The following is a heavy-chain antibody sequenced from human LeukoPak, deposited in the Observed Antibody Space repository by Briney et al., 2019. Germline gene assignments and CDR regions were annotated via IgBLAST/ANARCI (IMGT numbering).Heavy chain of an antibody. J-gene: IGHJ5*02. CDR1: GFTFSSYA. V-gene: IGHV3-23*01. D-gene: IGHD6-13*01. CDR3: AKGSSSWYWGHWFDP. CDR2: ISGSTDST. Sequence: GGSLRLSCAASGFTFSSYAMSWVRQAPGKGLEWVSAISGSTDSTYYADSVKGRFTISRDNSKNTLYLQMNSLRAEDTAVYYCAKGSSSWYWGHWFDPWGQEPWSPSPQ.